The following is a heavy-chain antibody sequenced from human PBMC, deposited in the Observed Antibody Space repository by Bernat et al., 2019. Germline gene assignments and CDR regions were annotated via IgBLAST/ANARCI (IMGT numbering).Heavy chain of an antibody. CDR2: IRYDGSNK. Sequence: QVQLVESGGGVVQPGGSLRLSCAASGFTFSSYGMHWVRQAPGKGLEWVAFIRYDGSNKYYADSVKGRFTISRDNAKNTLYLQMNSLRVEDTAVYYCARGLRPSSTVTTGYWGQGTLVTVSS. V-gene: IGHV3-30*02. J-gene: IGHJ4*02. CDR3: ARGLRPSSTVTTGY. CDR1: GFTFSSYG. D-gene: IGHD4-17*01.